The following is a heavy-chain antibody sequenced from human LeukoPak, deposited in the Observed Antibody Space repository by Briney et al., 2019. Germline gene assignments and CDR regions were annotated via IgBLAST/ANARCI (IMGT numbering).Heavy chain of an antibody. D-gene: IGHD2-2*01. J-gene: IGHJ3*02. Sequence: ASVKVSCEASGYTFTGYYMHWVRQAPGQGLEWMGGIIPIFGTANYAQKFQGRVTITADESTSTAYMELSSLRSEDTAVYYCAREDCSSTSCAYGDAFDIWGQGTMVTVSS. CDR1: GYTFTGYY. V-gene: IGHV1-69*13. CDR2: IIPIFGTA. CDR3: AREDCSSTSCAYGDAFDI.